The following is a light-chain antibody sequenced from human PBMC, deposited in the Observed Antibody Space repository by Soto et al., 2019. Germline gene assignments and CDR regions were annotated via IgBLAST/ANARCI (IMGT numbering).Light chain of an antibody. V-gene: IGKV1-8*01. Sequence: AIQMTQSPSSLSASTGDRVTITCRASQGISSYLAWYQQKPGKAPKLLIYAASTLQSGVPSRFSGSGSGTDFTLTISCLQSEDFATYCCQQYYSYPYTFGQGTKVDIK. J-gene: IGKJ2*01. CDR2: AAS. CDR1: QGISSY. CDR3: QQYYSYPYT.